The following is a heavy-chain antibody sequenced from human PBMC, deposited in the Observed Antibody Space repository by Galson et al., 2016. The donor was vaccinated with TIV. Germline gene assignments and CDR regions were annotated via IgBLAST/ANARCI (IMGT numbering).Heavy chain of an antibody. CDR3: ARDAPYASAWSIDY. J-gene: IGHJ4*02. V-gene: IGHV1-18*04. CDR2: ISGYDSNR. D-gene: IGHD2-2*01. CDR1: GYTFTNYG. Sequence: SVKVSCKASGYTFTNYGISWVRQAPGQGLEWMGWISGYDSNREYAQTVQGRVTMSIDTSTSTAYMEVRSLKADDTAVYYCARDAPYASAWSIDYWGQGTLVTVSP.